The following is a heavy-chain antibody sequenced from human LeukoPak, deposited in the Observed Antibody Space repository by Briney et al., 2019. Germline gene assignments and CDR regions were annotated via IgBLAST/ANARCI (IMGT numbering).Heavy chain of an antibody. Sequence: SETLSLTCAVYGGSFSGYYWSWIRQPPGKGLEWIGEINHSGSTNYNPSLKSRVTISVDTSKNQFSLKLSSVTAADTAVYYCARDCSSTSCYGDWGQGTLVTASS. D-gene: IGHD2-2*01. CDR3: ARDCSSTSCYGD. V-gene: IGHV4-34*01. J-gene: IGHJ4*02. CDR2: INHSGST. CDR1: GGSFSGYY.